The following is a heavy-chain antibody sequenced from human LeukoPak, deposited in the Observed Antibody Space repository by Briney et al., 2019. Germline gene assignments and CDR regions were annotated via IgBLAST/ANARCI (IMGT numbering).Heavy chain of an antibody. D-gene: IGHD3-16*01. CDR2: ISGSGGST. V-gene: IGHV3-23*01. CDR1: GFTVSSYA. Sequence: PGGSLRLSCAASGFTVSSYAMSWVRQAPGKGLEWVSAISGSGGSTYYADSVKGRFPISRDNSKNTLYLQMNRLRAEERAVYYWAKGPEAYVWGSYSDYWGQGTLVTVSS. J-gene: IGHJ4*02. CDR3: AKGPEAYVWGSYSDY.